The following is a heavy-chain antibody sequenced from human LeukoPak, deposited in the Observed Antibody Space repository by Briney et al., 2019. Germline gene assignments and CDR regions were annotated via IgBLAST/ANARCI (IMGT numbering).Heavy chain of an antibody. CDR1: GFNVSNTY. CDR2: IYSGGRT. V-gene: IGHV3-53*01. D-gene: IGHD1-1*01. CDR3: ARGTWNPALLDS. J-gene: IGHJ4*02. Sequence: GGSLRLSCVVTGFNVSNTYMSWVRQAPGKGLEWFSVIYSGGRTYYADSVKGRFTMSRDNSKNTLYFQMNSLTAEDTAVYFCARGTWNPALLDSWGQGTLVTVSS.